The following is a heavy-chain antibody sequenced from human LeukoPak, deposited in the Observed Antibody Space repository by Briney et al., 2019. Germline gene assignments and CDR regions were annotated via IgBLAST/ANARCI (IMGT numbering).Heavy chain of an antibody. D-gene: IGHD4/OR15-4a*01. Sequence: SGGSLRLSCAASGFTFSSYAMSWVRQAPGKGLEWVSAISGSGGSTYYADSVKGRFTISRDNSKNTLYLQMNSLRAEDTAVYYCAKESNIDGSLGYFDYWGQGTLVTVSS. CDR1: GFTFSSYA. CDR2: ISGSGGST. CDR3: AKESNIDGSLGYFDY. V-gene: IGHV3-23*01. J-gene: IGHJ4*02.